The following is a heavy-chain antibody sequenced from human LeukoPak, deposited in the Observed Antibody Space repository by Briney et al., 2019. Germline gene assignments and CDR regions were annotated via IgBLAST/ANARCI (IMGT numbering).Heavy chain of an antibody. V-gene: IGHV4-34*01. CDR1: GGSFSGYY. D-gene: IGHD5-12*01. J-gene: IGHJ4*02. Sequence: PSETLSLTCAVYGGSFSGYYWSWIRQPPGKGLEWIGEINHSGSTNYNPSLKSRVTISVDTSKNQFSLKLSSVTAADTAVYYCARKNRGYSGYGFGYWGQGTLVTVSS. CDR3: ARKNRGYSGYGFGY. CDR2: INHSGST.